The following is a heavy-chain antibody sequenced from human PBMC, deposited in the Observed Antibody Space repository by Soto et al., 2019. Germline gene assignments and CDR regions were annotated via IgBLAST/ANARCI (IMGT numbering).Heavy chain of an antibody. V-gene: IGHV6-1*01. J-gene: IGHJ6*02. CDR2: TYYRSKWYN. Sequence: SQTLSLTCAISGDSVSSNSAAWNWIRQSPSRGLEWLGRTYYRSKWYNDYAVSVKSRITINPDTSKNQFSLQLNSVTPEDTAVYYCAREGVDIVVVVAATSYYYGMDVWGQGTTVTVSS. CDR3: AREGVDIVVVVAATSYYYGMDV. D-gene: IGHD2-15*01. CDR1: GDSVSSNSAA.